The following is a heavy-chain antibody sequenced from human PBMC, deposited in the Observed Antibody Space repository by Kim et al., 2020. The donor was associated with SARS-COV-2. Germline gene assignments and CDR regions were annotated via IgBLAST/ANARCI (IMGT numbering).Heavy chain of an antibody. CDR3: SRHSGKHGDRGFDN. CDR2: IRSKPNNYAT. Sequence: GGSLRLSCAASGFTFSASAMHWVRQASGKGLEWVGRIRSKPNNYATSYAASVTGRFTISRDDSTNTVYLKMDSLKTDDTAVYFCSRHSGKHGDRGFDNWGQGTRVTVSS. J-gene: IGHJ4*02. V-gene: IGHV3-73*01. D-gene: IGHD4-17*01. CDR1: GFTFSASA.